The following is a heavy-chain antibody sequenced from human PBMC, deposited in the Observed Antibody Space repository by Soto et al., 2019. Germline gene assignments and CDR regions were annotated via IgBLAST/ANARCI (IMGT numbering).Heavy chain of an antibody. J-gene: IGHJ3*02. V-gene: IGHV1-69*12. CDR1: GGTFSSYA. CDR3: ARSVATSDDAFDI. D-gene: IGHD5-12*01. Sequence: QVQLVQSGAEVKKPGSSLKVSCKASGGTFSSYAISGVRQAPGQGLEWMGGIIPIFGTANYAQKFQGRVTITADESTGTAYMELSSLRSEDTAVYYCARSVATSDDAFDIWCQETMGTVSS. CDR2: IIPIFGTA.